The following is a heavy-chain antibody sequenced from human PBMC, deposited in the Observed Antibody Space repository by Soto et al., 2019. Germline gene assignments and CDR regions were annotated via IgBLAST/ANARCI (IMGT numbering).Heavy chain of an antibody. CDR1: GGSISSSSYY. CDR3: ARRGYYAISAFDI. J-gene: IGHJ3*02. D-gene: IGHD2-8*01. V-gene: IGHV4-39*01. Sequence: QLQLQESGPGLVKPSETLSLTCTVSGGSISSSSYYWGWIRQPPGKGLEWIGSIYYSGSTYYNPSLKSRVPISVDTSTNQFSLKLSSVTAADTAVYYCARRGYYAISAFDIWGQGTMVTVSS. CDR2: IYYSGST.